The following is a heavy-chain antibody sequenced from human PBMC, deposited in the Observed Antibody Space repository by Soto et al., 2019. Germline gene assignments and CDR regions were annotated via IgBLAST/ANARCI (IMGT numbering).Heavy chain of an antibody. Sequence: EVQLVESGGGLVQPGGSLRLSCAASGFTFSLYSISWVRQAPGKGLEWVSYISRSSTGIHYADSVKGRFTISRDDATNSMRLQMNSLRDGDTAVYYCARAVTWGLDVWGQGTTV. V-gene: IGHV3-48*02. CDR3: ARAVTWGLDV. CDR2: ISRSSTGI. J-gene: IGHJ6*02. CDR1: GFTFSLYS. D-gene: IGHD3-10*01.